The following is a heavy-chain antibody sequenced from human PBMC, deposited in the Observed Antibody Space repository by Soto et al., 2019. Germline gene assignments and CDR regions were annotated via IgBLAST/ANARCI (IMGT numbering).Heavy chain of an antibody. V-gene: IGHV4-31*03. CDR1: GGSISTGGYY. J-gene: IGHJ4*02. D-gene: IGHD1-1*01. CDR3: ASTRDYFDY. Sequence: LSLTCTVSGGSISTGGYYWSWIRQHPGKGLEWIGYIYYSGSSSYNLSLKGRLTISVDTSKNQFSLKLSSVTAADTAVYYCASTRDYFDYWGQGILVTVSS. CDR2: IYYSGSS.